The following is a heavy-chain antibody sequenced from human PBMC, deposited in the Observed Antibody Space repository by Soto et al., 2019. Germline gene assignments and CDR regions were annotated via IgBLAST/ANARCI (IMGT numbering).Heavy chain of an antibody. CDR2: ISAYNGNT. J-gene: IGHJ6*02. V-gene: IGHV1-18*04. Sequence: VASVKVSCKASGYTFTSYGISWVRQAPGQGLEWMGWISAYNGNTNYAQKLQGRVTMTTDTSTSTAYMELRSLRSDDTAVYYCARDQRYCSGGSCLNDYGMDVWGQGTTVTVSS. D-gene: IGHD2-15*01. CDR3: ARDQRYCSGGSCLNDYGMDV. CDR1: GYTFTSYG.